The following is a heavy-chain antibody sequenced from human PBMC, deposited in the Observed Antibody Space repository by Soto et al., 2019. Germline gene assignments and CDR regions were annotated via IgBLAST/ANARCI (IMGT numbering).Heavy chain of an antibody. CDR2: MNPNRGNT. D-gene: IGHD5-12*01. Sequence: VQLVQSGAEVKKPGASVKVSCKASGYTFISYDINWVRQAPGQGLEWMGWMNPNRGNTDYAQKFQGRGTMNRNTSKTTAYMELRSLTSEDTAVYFCVRGLYTGYEWGDHWGQGTLITVSS. J-gene: IGHJ4*02. CDR3: VRGLYTGYEWGDH. V-gene: IGHV1-8*01. CDR1: GYTFISYD.